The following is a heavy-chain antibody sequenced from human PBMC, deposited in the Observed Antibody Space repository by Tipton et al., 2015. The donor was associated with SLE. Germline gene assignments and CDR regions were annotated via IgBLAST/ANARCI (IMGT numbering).Heavy chain of an antibody. V-gene: IGHV1-69*09. Sequence: QLVQSGAEVKKPGASVKVSCKASGYTFTSYGLSWVRQAPGQGLEWMGRIIPLPGIVDYAQKFQGRVTITADKSTSTAYMELSSLRSEDTAVYYCARVGAAFDSDHEYFDYWGQGALVTVSS. CDR3: ARVGAAFDSDHEYFDY. CDR1: GYTFTSYG. CDR2: IIPLPGIV. D-gene: IGHD3-3*02. J-gene: IGHJ4*02.